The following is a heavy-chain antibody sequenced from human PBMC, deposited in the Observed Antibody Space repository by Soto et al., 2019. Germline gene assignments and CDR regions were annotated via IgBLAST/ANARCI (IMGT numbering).Heavy chain of an antibody. Sequence: GGSLRLSCAASGFTFSSYAMSWVRQAPGKGLEWVSAISGSGGSTYYADSVKGRFTISRDNSKNTLYLQMNSLRAEDTAVYYCAKDSLGEWFGELLFSYFDYWGQGTLVTVSS. CDR2: ISGSGGST. J-gene: IGHJ4*02. D-gene: IGHD3-10*01. V-gene: IGHV3-23*01. CDR3: AKDSLGEWFGELLFSYFDY. CDR1: GFTFSSYA.